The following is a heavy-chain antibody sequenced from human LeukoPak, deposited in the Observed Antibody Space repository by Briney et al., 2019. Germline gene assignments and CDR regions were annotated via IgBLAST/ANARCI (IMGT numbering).Heavy chain of an antibody. CDR2: TYYRSKLYN. Sequence: SQTLSLTCAISGDSVSSNSAAWNWIRQSPSRGLEWLGRTYYRSKLYNDYAVSVKSRITINPDTSKNQFSLQLNSVTPEDTAVYYCARDLGEMDGWYVDLSEGDNWFDPWGQGTLVTVSS. D-gene: IGHD6-19*01. J-gene: IGHJ5*02. V-gene: IGHV6-1*01. CDR3: ARDLGEMDGWYVDLSEGDNWFDP. CDR1: GDSVSSNSAA.